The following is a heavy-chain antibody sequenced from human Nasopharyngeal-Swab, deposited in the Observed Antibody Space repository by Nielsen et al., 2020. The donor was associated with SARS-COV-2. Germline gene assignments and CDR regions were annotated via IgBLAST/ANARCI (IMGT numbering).Heavy chain of an antibody. D-gene: IGHD5-12*01. V-gene: IGHV3-48*04. CDR3: ARGWGTVATWYYYYGMDV. CDR2: ISSSGGTI. Sequence: GGSLRLSCAASGFTFSSYSMNWVRQAPGTGLEWVSYISSSGGTIYYVDSVKGRFTISRDNAKNSLYLQMNSLRAEDTAVYYCARGWGTVATWYYYYGMDVWGQGTTVTVSS. J-gene: IGHJ6*02. CDR1: GFTFSSYS.